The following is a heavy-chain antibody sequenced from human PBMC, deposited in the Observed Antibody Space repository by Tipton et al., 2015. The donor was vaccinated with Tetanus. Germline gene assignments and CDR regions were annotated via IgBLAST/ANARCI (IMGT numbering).Heavy chain of an antibody. Sequence: SLRLSCAASGFTFDDYAMHWVRQAPGKGLEWVSSISWNRGNTEYADSVKGRFTISRDHVKNSLYLQMNSLRADDTALYYCAREGSSGCFDPWGRGTLVTVSS. V-gene: IGHV3-9*01. J-gene: IGHJ5*02. CDR2: ISWNRGNT. CDR1: GFTFDDYA. D-gene: IGHD1-26*01. CDR3: AREGSSGCFDP.